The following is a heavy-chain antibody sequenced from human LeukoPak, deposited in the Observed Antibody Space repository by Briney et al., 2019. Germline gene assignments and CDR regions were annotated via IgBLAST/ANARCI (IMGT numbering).Heavy chain of an antibody. Sequence: GGSLRLSCSASGFTFSSYAMHWVRQAPGKGLEYVSAISSNGGSTYYADSVKGRFTISRDNSKNRLYLQMSSLRAEDTAVYYCVKGEYCSSTSCYGGYCSGGSCYPPPYYFDYWGQGTLVTVSS. CDR1: GFTFSSYA. V-gene: IGHV3-64D*06. CDR2: ISSNGGST. D-gene: IGHD2-15*01. J-gene: IGHJ4*02. CDR3: VKGEYCSSTSCYGGYCSGGSCYPPPYYFDY.